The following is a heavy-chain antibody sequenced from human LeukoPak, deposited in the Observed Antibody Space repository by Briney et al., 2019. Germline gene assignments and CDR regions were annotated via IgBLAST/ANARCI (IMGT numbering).Heavy chain of an antibody. CDR2: IKQDGSEK. V-gene: IGHV3-7*01. CDR3: ARDSYDFWSGYYYYMDV. Sequence: GGSLRLSCAASGFTFSDYYMSWIRQAPGKGLEWVANIKQDGSEKYYVDSVKGRFTISRDNAKNSLYLQMNSLRAEDTAVYYCARDSYDFWSGYYYYMDVWGKGTTVTVSS. CDR1: GFTFSDYY. J-gene: IGHJ6*03. D-gene: IGHD3-3*01.